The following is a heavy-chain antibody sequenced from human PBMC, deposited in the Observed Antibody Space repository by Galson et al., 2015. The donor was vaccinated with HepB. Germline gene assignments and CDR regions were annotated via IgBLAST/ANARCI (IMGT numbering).Heavy chain of an antibody. Sequence: SLRLSCAASGFTVSSNYMSWVRQAPGKGLEWVSVIYSGGSTYYADSVKGRFTISRDSSKNTLYLQMNSLRAEDTAVYYCARDGYSSSRYVRYLDLWGRGTLVTVSS. J-gene: IGHJ2*01. V-gene: IGHV3-66*01. D-gene: IGHD6-13*01. CDR3: ARDGYSSSRYVRYLDL. CDR1: GFTVSSNY. CDR2: IYSGGST.